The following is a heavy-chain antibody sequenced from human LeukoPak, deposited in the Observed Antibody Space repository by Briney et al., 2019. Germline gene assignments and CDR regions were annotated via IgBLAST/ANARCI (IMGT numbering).Heavy chain of an antibody. J-gene: IGHJ4*02. CDR1: GFTFSSYA. CDR2: ITNNGGST. D-gene: IGHD2-15*01. Sequence: PGGSLRLSCSASGFTFSSYAMHWVRQAPGKGLEYVSAITNNGGSTYYADSVKGRFTISRDNSKNTLYLQMSSLRTEDTAVYYCVKGPCSGGSCYLDYWGQGTPVTVSS. V-gene: IGHV3-64D*09. CDR3: VKGPCSGGSCYLDY.